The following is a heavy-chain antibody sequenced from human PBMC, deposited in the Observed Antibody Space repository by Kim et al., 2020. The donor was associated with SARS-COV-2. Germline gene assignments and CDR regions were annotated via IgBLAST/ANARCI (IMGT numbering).Heavy chain of an antibody. V-gene: IGHV1-2*02. CDR3: ARGAGSSSSDWFDP. CDR1: GYTFTGYY. CDR2: INPNSSGT. J-gene: IGHJ5*02. Sequence: ASVKVSCKASGYTFTGYYMHWVRQAPGQGLEWMGWINPNSSGTNYAQKFQGRVTMTRDTSISTAYMELSRLRSDDTAVYYCARGAGSSSSDWFDPWGQGTLVTVSS. D-gene: IGHD6-6*01.